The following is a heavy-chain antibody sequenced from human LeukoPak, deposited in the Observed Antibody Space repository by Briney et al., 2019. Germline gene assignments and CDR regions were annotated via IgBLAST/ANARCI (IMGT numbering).Heavy chain of an antibody. CDR2: IYYSGST. Sequence: SETLSLTCTVSGGSISSYYWSWIRQPPGKGLEWIGYIYYSGSTNYNLSLKSRVTISVDTSKNQFSLKLSSVTAADTAVYYCARFPYYYDSSAPSYGMDVWGQGTTVTVSS. D-gene: IGHD3-22*01. J-gene: IGHJ6*02. CDR1: GGSISSYY. CDR3: ARFPYYYDSSAPSYGMDV. V-gene: IGHV4-59*01.